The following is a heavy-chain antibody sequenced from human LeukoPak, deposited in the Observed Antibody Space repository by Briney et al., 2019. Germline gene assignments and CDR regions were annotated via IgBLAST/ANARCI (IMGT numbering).Heavy chain of an antibody. Sequence: SETLSLTCAVYGGSFSGYYWSWIRQPPGKGLGWIGEINHSGSTNYNPSLKSRVTISVDTSKNQFSLKLSSVTAADTAVYYCARVVPAAISHSSGWYGPLDYWGQGTLVTVSS. V-gene: IGHV4-34*01. CDR1: GGSFSGYY. CDR3: ARVVPAAISHSSGWYGPLDY. CDR2: INHSGST. J-gene: IGHJ4*02. D-gene: IGHD2-2*02.